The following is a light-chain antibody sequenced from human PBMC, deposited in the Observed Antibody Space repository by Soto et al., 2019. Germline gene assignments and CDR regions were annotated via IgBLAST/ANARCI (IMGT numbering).Light chain of an antibody. CDR1: QGISSY. CDR3: QQYYSYPRT. Sequence: AIRMTQSPSSLSASTGDRVTITCRARQGISSYLAWYQQKPGKAPKLLIYAASTLQSGVPSRFSGSGSGTDFTLTISCLQSEDFATYYFQQYYSYPRTFGQGTKLEIK. J-gene: IGKJ1*01. V-gene: IGKV1-8*01. CDR2: AAS.